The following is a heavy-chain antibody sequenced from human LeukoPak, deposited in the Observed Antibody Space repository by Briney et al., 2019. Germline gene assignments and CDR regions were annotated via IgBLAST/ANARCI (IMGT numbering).Heavy chain of an antibody. Sequence: PGGSLRLSCAASGFTFSRYSMNWIRQTPGKGLEWVSSISGSGEFIYYVDSVRGRFTISRVNGKNSLYLQMNSLRPEDTAVYYCARDDSHGYHFFDSWGQGTLVTVSS. CDR1: GFTFSRYS. D-gene: IGHD3-22*01. J-gene: IGHJ4*02. CDR2: ISGSGEFI. CDR3: ARDDSHGYHFFDS. V-gene: IGHV3-21*01.